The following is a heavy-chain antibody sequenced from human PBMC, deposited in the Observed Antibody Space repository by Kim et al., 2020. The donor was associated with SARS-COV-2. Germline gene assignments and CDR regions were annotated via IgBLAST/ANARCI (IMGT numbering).Heavy chain of an antibody. CDR1: GFTFSSYE. CDR3: ARGKNYYDSSGYYLGGCMDV. D-gene: IGHD3-22*01. CDR2: ISSSGSTI. J-gene: IGHJ6*02. V-gene: IGHV3-48*03. Sequence: GGSLRLSCAASGFTFSSYEMNWVRQAPGKGLEWVSYISSSGSTIYYADSVKGRFTISRDNAKNSLYLQMNSLRAEDTAVYYCARGKNYYDSSGYYLGGCMDVWGQGPTVTVSS.